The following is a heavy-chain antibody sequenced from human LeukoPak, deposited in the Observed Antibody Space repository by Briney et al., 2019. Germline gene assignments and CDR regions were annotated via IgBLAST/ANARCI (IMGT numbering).Heavy chain of an antibody. V-gene: IGHV3-48*03. CDR1: GFTFSTYE. D-gene: IGHD6-13*01. Sequence: GGSLRLSCAASGFTFSTYEMNWVRQAPGKGLEWVSYIGSSGSTINYADSLKGRFTISRDNAKNSLYLQMNSLRAEDTALYYCATSRWSGGGYDAFAMWGQGTVVTVSS. CDR2: IGSSGSTI. J-gene: IGHJ3*02. CDR3: ATSRWSGGGYDAFAM.